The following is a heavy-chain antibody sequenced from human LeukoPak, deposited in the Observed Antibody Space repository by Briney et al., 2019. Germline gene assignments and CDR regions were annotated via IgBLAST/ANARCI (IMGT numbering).Heavy chain of an antibody. V-gene: IGHV4-4*07. CDR3: ARSGGGSGYTAFDY. Sequence: SETLSLTCIVSGGSMNSYFWSWIRQPAGKGLEWIGRIYSSGSTNPNPSLKSRLTMSIDTSKDQFSLKLSSVTAADTAVYYCARSGGGSGYTAFDYWGQGILVTVSS. CDR1: GGSMNSYF. J-gene: IGHJ4*02. D-gene: IGHD3-22*01. CDR2: IYSSGST.